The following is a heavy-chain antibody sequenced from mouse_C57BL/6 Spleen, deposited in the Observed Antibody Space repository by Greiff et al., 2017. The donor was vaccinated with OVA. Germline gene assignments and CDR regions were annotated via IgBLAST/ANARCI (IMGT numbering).Heavy chain of an antibody. CDR1: GYTFTSYW. CDR2: IDPSDSYT. CDR3: ARWDYGSSYVFAY. V-gene: IGHV1-69*01. J-gene: IGHJ3*01. D-gene: IGHD1-1*01. Sequence: QVQLQQPGAELVMPGASVKLSCKASGYTFTSYWMHWVKQRPGQGLEWIGEIDPSDSYTNYNQKFKGKSTLTVDKSSSTAYMQLSSLTSEDSAVYYCARWDYGSSYVFAYWGQGTLVTISA.